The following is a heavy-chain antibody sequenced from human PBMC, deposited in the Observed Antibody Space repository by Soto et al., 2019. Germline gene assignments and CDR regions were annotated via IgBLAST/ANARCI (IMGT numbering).Heavy chain of an antibody. CDR1: GFTFSSYA. CDR2: ISGSGGST. V-gene: IGHV3-23*01. CDR3: AKDVGSGYAIYFDY. J-gene: IGHJ4*02. Sequence: GGSLRLSCAASGFTFSSYAMSWVRQAPGKGLEWVSAISGSGGSTYYADSVKGRFTISRDNSKNMLYLQMNSLRAEDTAVYYCAKDVGSGYAIYFDYWGQGTLVTVSS. D-gene: IGHD5-12*01.